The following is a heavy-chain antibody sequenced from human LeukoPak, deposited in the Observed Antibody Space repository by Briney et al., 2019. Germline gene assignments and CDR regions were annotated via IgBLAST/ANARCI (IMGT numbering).Heavy chain of an antibody. Sequence: ASVTVSCTASGYTFTGYYMHWVRQAPGQGLEWMGRVNPNSGGTNYAQKFQGWVTMTRDTSISTAYMELSRLRSDDTAVYYCATGYYSGRKPNAFDIWGQGTMVTVSS. CDR2: VNPNSGGT. V-gene: IGHV1-2*04. CDR3: ATGYYSGRKPNAFDI. J-gene: IGHJ3*02. D-gene: IGHD2-15*01. CDR1: GYTFTGYY.